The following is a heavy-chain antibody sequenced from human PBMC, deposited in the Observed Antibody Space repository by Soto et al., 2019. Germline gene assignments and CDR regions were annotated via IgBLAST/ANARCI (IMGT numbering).Heavy chain of an antibody. V-gene: IGHV1-69*13. CDR2: IIPIFGTA. CDR3: ARSQRIAAAGLSAFDI. D-gene: IGHD6-13*01. Sequence: ASVKVSCKASGGTFSSYAISWVRQAPGQGLEWMGGIIPIFGTANYAQKFQGRVTITADESTSTAYMELSSLRSEDTAVYYCARSQRIAAAGLSAFDIWGQGAMVTVSS. CDR1: GGTFSSYA. J-gene: IGHJ3*02.